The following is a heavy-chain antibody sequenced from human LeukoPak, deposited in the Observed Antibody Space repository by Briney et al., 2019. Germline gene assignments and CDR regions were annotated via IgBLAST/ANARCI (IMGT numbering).Heavy chain of an antibody. Sequence: SQTLSLTCAISGDSVSSNNAARNWIRQFPSRGLEWLGRTYYRSKWYTEYGVSVRSRITINSDTSKNQFSLQLNSMTPEDTALYYCARNVAPAHFDYWGQGALVTVSS. V-gene: IGHV6-1*01. J-gene: IGHJ4*02. CDR1: GDSVSSNNAA. D-gene: IGHD2-2*01. CDR3: ARNVAPAHFDY. CDR2: TYYRSKWYT.